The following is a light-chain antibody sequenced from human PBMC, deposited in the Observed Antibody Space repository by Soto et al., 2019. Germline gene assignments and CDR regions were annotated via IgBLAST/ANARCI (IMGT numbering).Light chain of an antibody. V-gene: IGKV3-20*01. Sequence: EPVLTQPPATLSLPPGKRATLSCRASQSVSSSYLAWYQQKPGQAPRLLIYGASSRATGIPDRFSGSGSGTDFTLTISRLEPEDFAVYYCQQYGSSSWTFGQGTKV. CDR2: GAS. J-gene: IGKJ1*01. CDR3: QQYGSSSWT. CDR1: QSVSSSY.